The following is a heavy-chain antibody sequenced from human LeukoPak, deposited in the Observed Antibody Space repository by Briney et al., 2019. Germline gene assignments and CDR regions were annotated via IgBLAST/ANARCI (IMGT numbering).Heavy chain of an antibody. Sequence: ASVKVSFKASGYTFTGYYMHWVRQAPGHGLEWLGRINPNSGGTNYAQKFQGRVTMTRDTSISTAYMELSRLRSDDTAVYYCARDDYGDSNFDYWGQGTLVTVSS. V-gene: IGHV1-2*06. D-gene: IGHD4-17*01. J-gene: IGHJ4*02. CDR2: INPNSGGT. CDR1: GYTFTGYY. CDR3: ARDDYGDSNFDY.